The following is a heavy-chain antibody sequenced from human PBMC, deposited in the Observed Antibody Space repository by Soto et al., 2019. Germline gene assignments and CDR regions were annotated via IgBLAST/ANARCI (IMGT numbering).Heavy chain of an antibody. CDR2: IRSKANSYAT. J-gene: IGHJ6*02. CDR3: SAQSWTIYGMDV. V-gene: IGHV3-73*01. Sequence: PVGSLRLSCAASWFTFSGSTLHWVRQASGTGLECVGRIRSKANSYATAYAASVKGRFTISRDDSKNTAYLQMNSLKTEDTAVYYCSAQSWTIYGMDVWGRGTTVTVSS. D-gene: IGHD2-2*02. CDR1: WFTFSGST.